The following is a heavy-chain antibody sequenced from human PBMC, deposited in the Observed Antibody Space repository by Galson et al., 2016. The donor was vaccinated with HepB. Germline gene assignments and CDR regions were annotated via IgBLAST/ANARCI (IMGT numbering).Heavy chain of an antibody. V-gene: IGHV5-10-1*01. CDR2: IDPSGSYT. D-gene: IGHD5-18*01. Sequence: QSGAEVKKPGESLRISCRGSGYRFTDYWITWVRQMPGKGLEWLETIDPSGSYTNYNPSFQGHVTISADKSISTAYLQCSSLKASDTAMYYCARHYNYGYAYWGQGALVTVSS. J-gene: IGHJ4*02. CDR3: ARHYNYGYAY. CDR1: GYRFTDYW.